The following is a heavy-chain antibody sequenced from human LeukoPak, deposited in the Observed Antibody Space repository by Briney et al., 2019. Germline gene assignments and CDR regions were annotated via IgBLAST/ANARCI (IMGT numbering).Heavy chain of an antibody. CDR2: IYYSGRT. CDR1: GDSLSSYY. D-gene: IGHD4-17*01. V-gene: IGHV4-59*01. CDR3: ARVPINYGDYYYYGMDV. Sequence: SETLSLTCTVSGDSLSSYYWSWIRQPPGKGLEWIGSIYYSGRTNYNPSLKSRVTISVDTSKNHFSLKLSSVTAADTAVYYCARVPINYGDYYYYGMDVWGQGTTVTVSS. J-gene: IGHJ6*02.